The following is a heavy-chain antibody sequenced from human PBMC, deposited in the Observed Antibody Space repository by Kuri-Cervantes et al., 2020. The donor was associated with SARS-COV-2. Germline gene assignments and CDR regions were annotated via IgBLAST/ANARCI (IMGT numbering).Heavy chain of an antibody. J-gene: IGHJ4*02. Sequence: EARRSSGASSGFICSFYWMHLVLHAPGKGQVSGSRIYTEGSTASYADSVQGRFTITRDNAKNTLFLQMISLRDEDTAVYYCGRDVEPYYEHWCGSAGYLGQGTLVTVSS. D-gene: IGHD3-3*01. CDR3: GRDVEPYYEHWCGSAGY. V-gene: IGHV3-74*01. CDR2: IYTEGSTA. CDR1: GFICSFYW.